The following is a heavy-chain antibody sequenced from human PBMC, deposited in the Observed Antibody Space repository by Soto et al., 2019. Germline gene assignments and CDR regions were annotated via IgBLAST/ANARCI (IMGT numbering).Heavy chain of an antibody. D-gene: IGHD1-26*01. J-gene: IGHJ4*02. V-gene: IGHV1-46*01. CDR2: INPSNGRT. Sequence: QVQLVQSGAEVKKPGASVKVSCKTSGYSFAKYSMHWVRQAPGQGLEWMGIINPSNGRTTYAEKFQGRVTMTRDTSTNTVYMELSSLRYEDTALFYCARAYTTMGLLTDALDYWGQGTLVTVSS. CDR1: GYSFAKYS. CDR3: ARAYTTMGLLTDALDY.